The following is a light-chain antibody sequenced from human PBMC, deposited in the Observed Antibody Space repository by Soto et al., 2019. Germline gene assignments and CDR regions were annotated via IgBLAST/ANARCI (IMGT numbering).Light chain of an antibody. CDR1: QSITNW. CDR2: DAS. CDR3: QQYETFSGT. J-gene: IGKJ1*01. Sequence: DIQMTQSPSTLSASVGDRVTMTCRASQSITNWLAWYQQKPGKAPKLLIYDASSLESGVPSRFSGSGSGTEFTLTISSLQPDDFATYYCQQYETFSGTLGPGTKVDI. V-gene: IGKV1-5*01.